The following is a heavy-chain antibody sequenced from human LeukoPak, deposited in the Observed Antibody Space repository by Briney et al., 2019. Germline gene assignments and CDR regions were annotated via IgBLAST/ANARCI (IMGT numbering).Heavy chain of an antibody. V-gene: IGHV3-21*01. D-gene: IGHD3-3*01. CDR3: ARVGDFWSGYYIAYYYYMDV. J-gene: IGHJ6*03. CDR2: ISSSSSYI. CDR1: GFTFSSYS. Sequence: GGPLRLSCAASGFTFSSYSMNWVRQAPGKGLEWVSSISSSSSYIYYADSVKGRFTISRDNAKNSLYLQMNSLRAEDTAVYYCARVGDFWSGYYIAYYYYMDVWGKGTTVTVSS.